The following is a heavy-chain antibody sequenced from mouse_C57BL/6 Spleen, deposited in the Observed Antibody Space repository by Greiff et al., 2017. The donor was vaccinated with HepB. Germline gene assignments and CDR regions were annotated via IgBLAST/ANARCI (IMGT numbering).Heavy chain of an antibody. D-gene: IGHD1-1*01. CDR1: GYAFSSSW. CDR2: IYPGDGDT. J-gene: IGHJ2*01. Sequence: VQLVESGPELVKPGASVKISCKASGYAFSSSWMNWVKQRPGKGLEWIGRIYPGDGDTNYNGKFKGKATLTADKSSSTAYMQLSSLTSEDSAVYFCARNDYYGSIDYWGQGTTLTVSS. V-gene: IGHV1-82*01. CDR3: ARNDYYGSIDY.